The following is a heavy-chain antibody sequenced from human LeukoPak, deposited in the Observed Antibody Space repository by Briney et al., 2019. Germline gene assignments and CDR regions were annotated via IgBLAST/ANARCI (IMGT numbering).Heavy chain of an antibody. V-gene: IGHV3-53*01. CDR3: AKGGSYYDSSPNY. J-gene: IGHJ4*02. CDR2: IYSGGST. Sequence: GGSLRLSCAASGFTVSSNYMSWVRQAPGKGLEWVSVIYSGGSTYYADSAKGRFTISRDNSKNTLYLQMNSLRAEDTAVYYCAKGGSYYDSSPNYWGQGTLVTVSS. D-gene: IGHD3-22*01. CDR1: GFTVSSNY.